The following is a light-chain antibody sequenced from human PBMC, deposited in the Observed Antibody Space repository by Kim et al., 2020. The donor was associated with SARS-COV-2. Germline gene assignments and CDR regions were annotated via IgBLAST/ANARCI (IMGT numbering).Light chain of an antibody. CDR1: QNVSHW. CDR3: QQYNRLYT. Sequence: DIQMTQSPSTLSASGGDRVTITCRASQNVSHWLAWYQQTPGKAPKLLIYRASNLNSGVSSRFSGSGSGTEFTLTISSLQPDDFAIYYCQQYNRLYTFGQGTKLEI. V-gene: IGKV1-5*03. J-gene: IGKJ2*01. CDR2: RAS.